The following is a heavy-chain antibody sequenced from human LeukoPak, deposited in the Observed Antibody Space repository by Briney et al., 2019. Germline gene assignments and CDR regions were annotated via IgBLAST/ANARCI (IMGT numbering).Heavy chain of an antibody. V-gene: IGHV4-59*01. D-gene: IGHD5-24*01. CDR2: IYYSGST. Sequence: PSETLSLTCTVSGGSISSYYWSWNRQPPGKGLEWIGYIYYSGSTNYNPSLKSRVTISVDTSKNQFSLKLSSVTAADTAVYYCARRDGNDAFDIWGQGTMVTVSS. CDR3: ARRDGNDAFDI. J-gene: IGHJ3*02. CDR1: GGSISSYY.